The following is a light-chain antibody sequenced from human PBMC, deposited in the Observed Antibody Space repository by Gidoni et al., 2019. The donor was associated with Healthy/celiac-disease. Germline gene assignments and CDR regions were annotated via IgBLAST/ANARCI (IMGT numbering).Light chain of an antibody. V-gene: IGKV1-33*01. Sequence: DIQMNQSPSSLSASVGDRVTITCQASQDISNYLNWYQQKPGKAPKLLIYDASNLETGVPSRFSGSGSGTDFTFTISSLQPEDIATYYCQQYDNLLFTFXPXTKVDIK. J-gene: IGKJ3*01. CDR3: QQYDNLLFT. CDR1: QDISNY. CDR2: DAS.